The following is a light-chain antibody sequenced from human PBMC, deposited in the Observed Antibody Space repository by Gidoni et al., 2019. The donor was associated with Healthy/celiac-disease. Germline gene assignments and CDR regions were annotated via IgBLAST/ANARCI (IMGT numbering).Light chain of an antibody. CDR2: DVS. Sequence: QSALTQPRSVSGSPGQSVTISCTGTSSDVGGYNYVSWYQQHPGKATKLMIYDVSKRPSGVPDRFSGSKSGNTASLTISGLQAEDEADYYCCSYAGSYTLVFGGGTKLTV. CDR1: SSDVGGYNY. V-gene: IGLV2-11*01. J-gene: IGLJ3*02. CDR3: CSYAGSYTLV.